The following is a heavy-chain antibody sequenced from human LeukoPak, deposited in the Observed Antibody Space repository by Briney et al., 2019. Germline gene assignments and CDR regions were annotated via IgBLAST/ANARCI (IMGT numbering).Heavy chain of an antibody. D-gene: IGHD5-18*01. J-gene: IGHJ6*02. CDR1: RFTFTSYV. Sequence: GGSLRLSCVASRFTFTSYVMAWVRQAPGKGLECVSAISGSGHKSYYADSVEGRFTVSRDNSRHTLFMQMNSLRAEDTAVYYCARVSGTIQIWPQPFGDGMAVWGQGTTVTVSS. V-gene: IGHV3-23*01. CDR2: ISGSGHKS. CDR3: ARVSGTIQIWPQPFGDGMAV.